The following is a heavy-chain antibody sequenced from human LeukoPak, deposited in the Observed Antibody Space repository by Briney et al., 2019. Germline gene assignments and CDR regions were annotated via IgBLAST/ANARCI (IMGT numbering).Heavy chain of an antibody. Sequence: SETLSLTCTVSGGSISSYYWSWIRQPPGKGLEWIGYIYYSGSTNYNPSPKSRVTISVDTSKNQFSLKLSSVTAADTAVYYCARRLLWFGEAGWFDPWGQGTLVTVSS. D-gene: IGHD3-10*01. CDR2: IYYSGST. J-gene: IGHJ5*02. V-gene: IGHV4-59*01. CDR3: ARRLLWFGEAGWFDP. CDR1: GGSISSYY.